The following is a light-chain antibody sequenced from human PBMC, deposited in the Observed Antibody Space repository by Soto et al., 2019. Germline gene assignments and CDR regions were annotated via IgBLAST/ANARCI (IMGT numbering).Light chain of an antibody. CDR3: QQYGSSPPYT. CDR1: QSVSSSY. J-gene: IGKJ2*01. CDR2: GAS. V-gene: IGKV3-20*01. Sequence: EIVLTQSPGTLSLSPGERATLSCRASQSVSSSYLAWYQQKPGQAPRLLIYGASSRATGIPDRFSGSGSGTYFTLTISRLEPQDFAVSYCQQYGSSPPYTVGQGTKLEIK.